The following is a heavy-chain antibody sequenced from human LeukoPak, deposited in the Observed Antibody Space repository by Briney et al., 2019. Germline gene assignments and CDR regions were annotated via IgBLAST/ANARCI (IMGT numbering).Heavy chain of an antibody. J-gene: IGHJ4*02. V-gene: IGHV3-30*18. CDR2: ISYDGSSK. D-gene: IGHD6-13*01. CDR3: AKDGSSSWYYFDY. Sequence: PGGSLRLSCAASGFTFSSYAMSWVRQAPGKGLEWVAVISYDGSSKYYADSVKGRFTMSRDNSKNTLYLHMNSLRAEDTALYFCAKDGSSSWYYFDYWGQGTLVTVSS. CDR1: GFTFSSYA.